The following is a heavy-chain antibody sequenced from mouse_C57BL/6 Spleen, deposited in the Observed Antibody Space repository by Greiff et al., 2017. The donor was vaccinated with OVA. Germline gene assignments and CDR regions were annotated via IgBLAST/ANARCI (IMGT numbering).Heavy chain of an antibody. CDR2: IYPRSGNT. CDR1: GYTFTSYG. CDR3: VRKEYDYGEPAWFAY. Sequence: QVQLQQSGAELARPGASVKLSCKASGYTFTSYGISWVKQRTGQGLEWIGEIYPRSGNTYYNEKFKGKATLTADKSSSTAYMELRSLTSEDSAVYFCVRKEYDYGEPAWFAYWGQGTLVTVSA. J-gene: IGHJ3*01. D-gene: IGHD2-4*01. V-gene: IGHV1-81*01.